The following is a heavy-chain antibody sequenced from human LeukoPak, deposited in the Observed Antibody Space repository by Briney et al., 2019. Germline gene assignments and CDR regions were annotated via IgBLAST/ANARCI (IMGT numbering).Heavy chain of an antibody. D-gene: IGHD3-10*01. V-gene: IGHV4-31*03. CDR3: ARTSPRGAFDI. J-gene: IGHJ3*02. Sequence: SETLSLTCTVSGGSISSGGYYWSWIRQHPGKGLEWIGYIYYSGSTYYNPSLKSRVTISVDTSKNQFSLKLSSVTAADTAVYYCARTSPRGAFDIWGQGTMVTVSS. CDR1: GGSISSGGYY. CDR2: IYYSGST.